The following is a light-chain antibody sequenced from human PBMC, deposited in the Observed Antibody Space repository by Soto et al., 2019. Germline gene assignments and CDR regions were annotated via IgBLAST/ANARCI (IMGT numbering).Light chain of an antibody. CDR1: RTVLYSSNNKNY. Sequence: DIVMTQSPDSLAVSLGERATINCKSSRTVLYSSNNKNYLAWYQQKPGQPPKLLIFWASTRDSGVPDRFSGSGSGTDFTLTISSLQAEDVAVYYCQQYYATPRTFGQGTKVDIK. V-gene: IGKV4-1*01. J-gene: IGKJ1*01. CDR3: QQYYATPRT. CDR2: WAS.